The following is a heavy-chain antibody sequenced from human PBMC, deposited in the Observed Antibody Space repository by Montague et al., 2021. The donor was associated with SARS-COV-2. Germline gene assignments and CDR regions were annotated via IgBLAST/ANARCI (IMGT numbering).Heavy chain of an antibody. CDR2: IYYSGST. V-gene: IGHV4-59*13. CDR3: ARDSHYYDSSGHFDC. CDR1: GGSISSYY. D-gene: IGHD3-22*01. J-gene: IGHJ4*02. Sequence: SETLSLTCTVPGGSISSYYWSWIRQPPGKGLEWIGYIYYSGSTNYNPSLKSRVAISVDTSKNQFSLKLSSVTAADTAVYYCARDSHYYDSSGHFDCWGQGTLVTVSS.